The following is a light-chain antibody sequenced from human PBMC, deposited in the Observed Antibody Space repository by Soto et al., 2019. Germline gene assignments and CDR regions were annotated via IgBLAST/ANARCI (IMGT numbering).Light chain of an antibody. Sequence: DIQLTQSPSTLSAAVGDSVTITCRASQDIGKFLNWYYQKPGKAPKLLIYDSYILETGVQSRFSGGGSGTDFTFTIRSLQPEDFATYYCKQYDTLPITFGQGTRLEIK. J-gene: IGKJ5*01. CDR3: KQYDTLPIT. V-gene: IGKV1-33*01. CDR1: QDIGKF. CDR2: DSY.